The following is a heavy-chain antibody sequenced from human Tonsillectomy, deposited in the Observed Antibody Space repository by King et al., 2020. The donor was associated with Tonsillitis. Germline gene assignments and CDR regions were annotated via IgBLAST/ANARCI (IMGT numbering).Heavy chain of an antibody. J-gene: IGHJ3*02. CDR1: GGTFSSYA. V-gene: IGHV1-69*06. D-gene: IGHD2-21*02. CDR2: IIPIFGTA. Sequence: VQLVESGAEVKKPGSSVKVSCKASGGTFSSYAISWVRQAPGQGLEWMGGIIPIFGTANYAQKFQGRVTITADKSTSTAYMELSSLRSEDTAVYYCAREEWDCGGDCYYDAFDIWGQGTMVTVSS. CDR3: AREEWDCGGDCYYDAFDI.